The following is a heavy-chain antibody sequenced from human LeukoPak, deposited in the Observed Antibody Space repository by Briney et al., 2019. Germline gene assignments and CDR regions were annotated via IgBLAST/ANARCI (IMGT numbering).Heavy chain of an antibody. D-gene: IGHD3-3*01. CDR2: ISSSGTYI. Sequence: GGSLRLSCAASGFTFSSYIMNWVRQAPGKGLEWVSSISSSGTYIYYADSVKGRFTISRDNAKNSLYLQMDSLRAEDTAVYYCARDQYDTWSRRGNFDSWGQGTLVIVSS. CDR3: ARDQYDTWSRRGNFDS. CDR1: GFTFSSYI. J-gene: IGHJ4*02. V-gene: IGHV3-21*01.